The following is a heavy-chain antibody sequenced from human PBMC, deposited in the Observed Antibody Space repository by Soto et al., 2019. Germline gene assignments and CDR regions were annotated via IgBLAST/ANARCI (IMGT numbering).Heavy chain of an antibody. J-gene: IGHJ4*02. D-gene: IGHD2-21*01. CDR3: ARRGRWRSFDY. V-gene: IGHV3-7*02. CDR2: IKQDGSEG. CDR1: VFTFSGYC. Sequence: PGGPLRLSCVVSVFTFSGYCMSWVRHAPGKGLEWVANIKQDGSEGYYVDSVKGQFTISRDNAKNSLYLQMNRLRAEDKAVYYCARRGRWRSFDYWGQGTLVTVSS.